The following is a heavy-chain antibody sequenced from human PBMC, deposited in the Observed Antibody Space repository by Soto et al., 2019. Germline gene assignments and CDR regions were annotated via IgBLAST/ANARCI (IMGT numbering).Heavy chain of an antibody. CDR1: GYSFTSHY. D-gene: IGHD6-13*01. J-gene: IGHJ6*02. V-gene: IGHV1-46*01. CDR3: ALTAAGTDYYYGMDV. Sequence: ASVKLSCKAIGYSFTSHYMHWVRQAPGQGLEWMGIINPSGGSTSYAQKFQGRVTMTRDTSTSTVYMELSSLRSEDTAVYYCALTAAGTDYYYGMDVWGQGTTVTVSS. CDR2: INPSGGST.